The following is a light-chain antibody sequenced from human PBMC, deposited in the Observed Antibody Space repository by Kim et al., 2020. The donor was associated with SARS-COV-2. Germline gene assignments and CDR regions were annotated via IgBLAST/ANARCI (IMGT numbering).Light chain of an antibody. Sequence: PGKTARISRGGNNIGRKSVHLYQQKPGPAPVLVIYYDIRRPSGIPERFSCSHSGNTATLTIRRGEARDEADYYCQVWDSTSDPPRVFGGGTQLTVL. CDR1: NIGRKS. CDR3: QVWDSTSDPPRV. J-gene: IGLJ3*02. V-gene: IGLV3-21*04. CDR2: YDI.